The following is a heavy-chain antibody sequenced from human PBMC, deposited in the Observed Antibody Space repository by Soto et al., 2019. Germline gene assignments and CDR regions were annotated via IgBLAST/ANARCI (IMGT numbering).Heavy chain of an antibody. D-gene: IGHD3-22*01. CDR1: GFTFSSYT. CDR3: ARSLGRDTSGYYL. Sequence: GGSLRLSCEASGFTFSSYTMNWVRRAPGKGLEWVATIGGSGDGTYYGDSVKGRFTISRDNSKNTVYLQMNSLRAEDTAVYSCARSLGRDTSGYYLWGQGTLVTVSS. V-gene: IGHV3-23*01. CDR2: IGGSGDGT. J-gene: IGHJ4*02.